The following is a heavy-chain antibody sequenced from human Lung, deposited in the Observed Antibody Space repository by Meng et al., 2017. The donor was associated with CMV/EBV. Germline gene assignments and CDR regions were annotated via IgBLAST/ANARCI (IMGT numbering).Heavy chain of an antibody. CDR1: GDIVSSNSAA. J-gene: IGHJ4*02. CDR3: ARGINGGCGD. D-gene: IGHD4-23*01. CDR2: TYYRSKWYH. V-gene: IGHV6-1*01. Sequence: QRQLPQSRPGLLKPSQTLSLTCAIAGDIVSSNSAAWHWIRQSPSRGLEWLGRTYYRSKWYHEYAVSVKSRITISPDTPKNQFSLQLNSMTPEDTAVYYCARGINGGCGDWGQGTLVTVSS.